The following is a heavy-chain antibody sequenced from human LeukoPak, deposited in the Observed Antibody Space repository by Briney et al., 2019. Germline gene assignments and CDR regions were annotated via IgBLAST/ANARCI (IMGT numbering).Heavy chain of an antibody. CDR1: GGIFISYA. J-gene: IGHJ4*02. CDR3: ASKYCSSSICLYYFEY. D-gene: IGHD2-2*01. V-gene: IGHV1-69*04. Sequence: ASVTVSFKACGGIFISYAISWLRQVPGQGGEGVGRIIPNLDIVKYAQNFQGRVTVSADKFTSTAYMELSGLRYEDTAVYFCASKYCSSSICLYYFEYWGQGTLVTVSS. CDR2: IIPNLDIV.